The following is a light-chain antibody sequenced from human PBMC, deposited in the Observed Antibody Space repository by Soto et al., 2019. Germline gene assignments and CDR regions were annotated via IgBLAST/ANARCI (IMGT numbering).Light chain of an antibody. CDR1: PSDVGGYNY. CDR3: SSYAGSDNLVV. Sequence: QSVLTQPPSASGSPGQSVTISCTGTPSDVGGYNYVSWYQQHPGKAPKLMIYEVTKRPSGVPDRLSGSKSGNTASLTVSGLQAEDEADYYCSSYAGSDNLVVFGGGTKVTVL. J-gene: IGLJ2*01. CDR2: EVT. V-gene: IGLV2-8*01.